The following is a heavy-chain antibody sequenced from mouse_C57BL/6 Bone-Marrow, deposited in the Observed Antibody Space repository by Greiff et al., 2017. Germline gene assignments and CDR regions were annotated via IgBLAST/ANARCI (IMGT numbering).Heavy chain of an antibody. CDR3: ITSGISTTVVAFRYWYFDV. Sequence: VQLQQSGAELVRPGASVKLSCPASGFNIKDDYMPWVKQRPEQGLEWIGWLDPENGDTDYASKLQGTATLTAATSSNTVNLPLSRLPSEDTAVYYCITSGISTTVVAFRYWYFDVWGTGTTVTVSS. V-gene: IGHV14-4*01. J-gene: IGHJ1*03. CDR1: GFNIKDDY. D-gene: IGHD1-1*01. CDR2: LDPENGDT.